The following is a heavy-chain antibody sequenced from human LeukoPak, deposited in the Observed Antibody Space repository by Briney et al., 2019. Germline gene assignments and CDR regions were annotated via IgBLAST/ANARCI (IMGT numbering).Heavy chain of an antibody. J-gene: IGHJ2*01. V-gene: IGHV1-3*03. Sequence: GASVKVSCKASGYTFTSYAMHWVRQAPGQRLEWMGWINAGNGNTKYSQEFQGRVTITRDTSASTAYMELTSLRSEDTAVYYCAKVGRSGYCSGDNCYPAESYFDLWGRGTLVTVSS. CDR1: GYTFTSYA. D-gene: IGHD2-15*01. CDR2: INAGNGNT. CDR3: AKVGRSGYCSGDNCYPAESYFDL.